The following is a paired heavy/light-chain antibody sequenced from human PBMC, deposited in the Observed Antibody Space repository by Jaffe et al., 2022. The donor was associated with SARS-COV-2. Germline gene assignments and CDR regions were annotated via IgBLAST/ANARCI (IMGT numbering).Heavy chain of an antibody. CDR1: GGSISSSSFS. D-gene: IGHD2-15*01. J-gene: IGHJ6*04. CDR3: ARPYCSAITCPPDV. CDR2: MYYSGST. V-gene: IGHV4-39*01. Sequence: QLQLQESGPGLVKPSETLSLTCTVSGGSISSSSFSWGWIRQPPGKGLEWIGTMYYSGSTYYNASLKSRVTISVDTSKNQFSLKLNSVTAADTAVYYCARPYCSAITCPPDVWGKGTTVTVSS.
Light chain of an antibody. CDR3: SSYTSSSTPYV. Sequence: QSALTQPASVSGSPGQSITISCTGTSSDVGGYNSVSWYQQHSGKAPKLIIYDVYNRPSGVSNRFSGSKSGNTASLTISGLLAEDEAEYYCSSYTSSSTPYVFGTGTTVTVL. CDR1: SSDVGGYNS. J-gene: IGLJ1*01. V-gene: IGLV2-14*01. CDR2: DVY.